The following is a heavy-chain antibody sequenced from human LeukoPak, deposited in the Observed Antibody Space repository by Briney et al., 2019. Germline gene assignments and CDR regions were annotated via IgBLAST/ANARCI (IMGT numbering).Heavy chain of an antibody. Sequence: ASVKVSCTASGYTFTGYYMHWVRQAPGQGLEWMGWINPNSGGTNYAQKLQGRVTMTRDTSISTAYMELSRLRSDDTAVYYCARDLAIFGVVIILPYYYGMDVWGQGTTVTVSS. CDR1: GYTFTGYY. V-gene: IGHV1-2*02. CDR2: INPNSGGT. J-gene: IGHJ6*02. D-gene: IGHD3-3*01. CDR3: ARDLAIFGVVIILPYYYGMDV.